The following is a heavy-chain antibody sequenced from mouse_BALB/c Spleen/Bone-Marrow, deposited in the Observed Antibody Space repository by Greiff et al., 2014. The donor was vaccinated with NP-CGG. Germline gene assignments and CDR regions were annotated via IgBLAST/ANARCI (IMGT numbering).Heavy chain of an antibody. CDR2: VWGGGIT. Sequence: VQLVESGPGLVAPSQSLSITCTVSGFSLTDYGVSWIRQPPGKGLEWLGVVWGGGITYYNSTLKSRLSITKDNSKSQVFLKMNSLQTVDTAMYYCAKHDTTVVVDYWGQGTTLTVSS. CDR1: GFSLTDYG. D-gene: IGHD1-1*01. V-gene: IGHV2-6-5*01. CDR3: AKHDTTVVVDY. J-gene: IGHJ2*01.